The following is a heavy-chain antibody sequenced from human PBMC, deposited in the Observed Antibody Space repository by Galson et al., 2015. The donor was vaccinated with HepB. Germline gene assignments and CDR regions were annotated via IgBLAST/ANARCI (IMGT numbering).Heavy chain of an antibody. CDR1: GFTFSSYW. D-gene: IGHD6-19*01. Sequence: SLRLSCAASGFTFSSYWMSWVRQAPGKGLEWVADIKQDGSEKCYVDSVKGRFTISRDNAKDSLYLQMNSLRAEDTAVYYCARDFGWSGFDYWGQGTLVTVSS. CDR3: ARDFGWSGFDY. CDR2: IKQDGSEK. J-gene: IGHJ4*02. V-gene: IGHV3-7*01.